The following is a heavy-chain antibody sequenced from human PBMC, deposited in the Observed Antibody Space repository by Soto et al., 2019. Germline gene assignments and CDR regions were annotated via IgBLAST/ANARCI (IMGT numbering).Heavy chain of an antibody. D-gene: IGHD2-15*01. CDR3: ARGPIPLSTKYCSGGSCYGSLFDY. J-gene: IGHJ4*02. V-gene: IGHV4-31*03. CDR1: GGSISSGGYY. Sequence: QVQLQESGPGLVKPSQTLSLTCTVSGGSISSGGYYWSWIRQHPGKGLEWIGYIYYSGSTYYNPSLKSRVTISVDTSKNQFALKLSSVTAADTAVYYCARGPIPLSTKYCSGGSCYGSLFDYWGQGTLVTVSS. CDR2: IYYSGST.